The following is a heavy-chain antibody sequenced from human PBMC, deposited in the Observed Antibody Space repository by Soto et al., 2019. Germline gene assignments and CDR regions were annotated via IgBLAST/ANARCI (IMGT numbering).Heavy chain of an antibody. J-gene: IGHJ4*02. Sequence: QVQLVESGGGVVQPGRSLRLSCAASGFTFSSYGMHWVRQAPGKGLERVAVIWYDGSNKYYADSVKGRFTISRDNSKNTLYRQMNSLRAEDTAVYYCARDALMIVVASNSFDYWGQGTLVTVS. CDR3: ARDALMIVVASNSFDY. CDR1: GFTFSSYG. D-gene: IGHD3-22*01. V-gene: IGHV3-33*01. CDR2: IWYDGSNK.